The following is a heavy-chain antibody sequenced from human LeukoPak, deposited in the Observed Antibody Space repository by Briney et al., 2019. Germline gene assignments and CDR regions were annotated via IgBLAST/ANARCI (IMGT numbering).Heavy chain of an antibody. V-gene: IGHV3-66*01. Sequence: GGSLRLSGAASGFTVSSNYMNWVRQAPGKGLEWVSVIYSGGSTYYADSVKGRFTISRDNSKNTLYLQMNSLRAEDTAVYYCARYGLGAHAFDIWGQGTMVTVSS. J-gene: IGHJ3*02. D-gene: IGHD3/OR15-3a*01. CDR1: GFTVSSNY. CDR3: ARYGLGAHAFDI. CDR2: IYSGGST.